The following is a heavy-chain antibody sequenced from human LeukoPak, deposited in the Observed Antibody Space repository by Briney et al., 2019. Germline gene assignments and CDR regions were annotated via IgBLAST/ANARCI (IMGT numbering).Heavy chain of an antibody. V-gene: IGHV4-30-2*01. CDR1: GGSISSGGYS. CDR3: ARAYCGGDCPTGY. CDR2: IFHSGSA. D-gene: IGHD2-21*02. J-gene: IGHJ4*02. Sequence: SETLSLTCAVSGGSISSGGYSWSWIRQPPGKSLEWIGYIFHSGSAYYNPSLKSRVTISVDRSKNQFSLKLRSVTAADTAVYYCARAYCGGDCPTGYWGQGTLVTVSS.